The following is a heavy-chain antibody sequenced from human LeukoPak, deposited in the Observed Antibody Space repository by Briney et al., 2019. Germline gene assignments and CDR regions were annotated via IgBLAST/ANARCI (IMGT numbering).Heavy chain of an antibody. J-gene: IGHJ6*02. Sequence: KTSETLSLTCTVSGGSVSSGSYYWSWIRQPAGKGLEWIGRIYTSGSTSYNPSLKSRVTMSVDTSKNQFSLKLSSVTAADTAVYYCARGCSSTSCWLRMDVWGQGTTVTVSS. CDR2: IYTSGST. V-gene: IGHV4-61*02. CDR1: GGSVSSGSYY. CDR3: ARGCSSTSCWLRMDV. D-gene: IGHD2-2*01.